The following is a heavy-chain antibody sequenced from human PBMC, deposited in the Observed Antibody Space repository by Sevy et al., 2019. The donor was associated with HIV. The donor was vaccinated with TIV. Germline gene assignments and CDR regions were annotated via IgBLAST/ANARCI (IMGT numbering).Heavy chain of an antibody. D-gene: IGHD3-3*01. CDR2: ISSSSYI. CDR1: GFTFSSYS. Sequence: GGSLRLSCAASGFTFSSYSMNWVRQAPGKGLEWVSSISSSSYIYYADSVKGRFTISRDNAKNSLYLQMNSLRAEDTAVYYCARALSRSGGYGMDVWGQGTTVTVSS. V-gene: IGHV3-21*01. CDR3: ARALSRSGGYGMDV. J-gene: IGHJ6*02.